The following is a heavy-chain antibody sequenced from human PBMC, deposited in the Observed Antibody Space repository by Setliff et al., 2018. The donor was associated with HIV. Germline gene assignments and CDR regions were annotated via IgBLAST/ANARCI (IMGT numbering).Heavy chain of an antibody. V-gene: IGHV1-18*01. CDR3: ARAYYHDSSGYQGFDY. D-gene: IGHD3-22*01. CDR2: ISAYNRNT. J-gene: IGHJ4*02. CDR1: GYTFSRYG. Sequence: ASVKVSCKTSGYTFSRYGFSWVRQAPGQGLEWMGWISAYNRNTNYAQKFQGRVTMTTDTSASTGYMELRSLRSDDTAVYYCARAYYHDSSGYQGFDYWGQGSRVTVAS.